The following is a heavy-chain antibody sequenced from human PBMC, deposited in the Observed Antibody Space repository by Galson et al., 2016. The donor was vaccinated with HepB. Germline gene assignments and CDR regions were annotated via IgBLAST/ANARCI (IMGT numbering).Heavy chain of an antibody. J-gene: IGHJ3*02. D-gene: IGHD1-26*01. V-gene: IGHV4-61*01. CDR2: IYYSGST. CDR3: ANNEWERDAFDI. CDR1: GGSVSSGTYY. Sequence: EPLSLTCTVSGGSVSSGTYYWSWIRQPPGKGLEWIGYIYYSGSTNYNPSLKSRVTISLDTSKNQFSLKLSSVTAADTAVYYCANNEWERDAFDIWGQGAMVTVSS.